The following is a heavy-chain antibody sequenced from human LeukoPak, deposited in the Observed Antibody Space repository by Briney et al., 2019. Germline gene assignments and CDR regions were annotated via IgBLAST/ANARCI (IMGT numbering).Heavy chain of an antibody. CDR2: IWYDGSNK. V-gene: IGHV3-33*06. D-gene: IGHD2-2*02. CDR1: GFTFSSYG. CDR3: AKSRPRCSSTSCYTENYYYYYMDV. J-gene: IGHJ6*03. Sequence: PGRSLRLSCAASGFTFSSYGMHWVRQAPGKGLEWVAVIWYDGSNKYYADSVKGRFTISRDNSKNTLYLQMNSLRAEDTAVYYCAKSRPRCSSTSCYTENYYYYYMDVWGKGTTVTVSS.